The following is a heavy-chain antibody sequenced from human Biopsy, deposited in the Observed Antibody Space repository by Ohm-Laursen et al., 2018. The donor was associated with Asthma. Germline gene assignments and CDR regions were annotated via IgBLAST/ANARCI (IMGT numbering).Heavy chain of an antibody. CDR1: GYNFIGFA. Sequence: SVKVSCKAPGYNFIGFAIHWVRQAPGQRLEWMGWVNTGNGDTKYSQKFQGRVTITRDTSASTAYMELRSLRSEDTATYYCARTYYDFLTGQVKDVFGVWGQGTMVTVSS. CDR2: VNTGNGDT. D-gene: IGHD3-9*01. V-gene: IGHV1-3*04. J-gene: IGHJ3*01. CDR3: ARTYYDFLTGQVKDVFGV.